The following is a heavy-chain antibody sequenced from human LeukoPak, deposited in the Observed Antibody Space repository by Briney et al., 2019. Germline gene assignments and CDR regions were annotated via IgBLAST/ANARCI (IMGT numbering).Heavy chain of an antibody. CDR3: ARAQPDIVVPPLDY. CDR2: IIPIFGTA. CDR1: GGTFSSYA. Sequence: AASAKVSCKASGGTFSSYAISWVRQAPGQGLEWMGGIIPIFGTANYAQKFQGRVTITADESTSTAYMELSSLRSEDTAVYYCARAQPDIVVPPLDYWGQGTLVTVSS. J-gene: IGHJ4*02. D-gene: IGHD2-15*01. V-gene: IGHV1-69*13.